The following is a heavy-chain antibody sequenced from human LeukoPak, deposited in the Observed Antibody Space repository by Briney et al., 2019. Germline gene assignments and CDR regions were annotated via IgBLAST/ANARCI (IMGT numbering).Heavy chain of an antibody. CDR3: ASGWSGAFDI. Sequence: GGSLRLSCAASGFTFDDYAMHWVRQAPGKGLEWVSGISWNSGCIGYADSVKGRFTISRDNAKNSLYLQMNSLRAEDTALYYCASGWSGAFDIWGQGTMVTVSS. V-gene: IGHV3-9*01. CDR1: GFTFDDYA. CDR2: ISWNSGCI. J-gene: IGHJ3*02. D-gene: IGHD6-19*01.